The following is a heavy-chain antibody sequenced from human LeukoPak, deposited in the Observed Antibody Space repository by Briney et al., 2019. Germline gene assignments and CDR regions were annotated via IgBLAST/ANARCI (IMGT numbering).Heavy chain of an antibody. V-gene: IGHV4-59*08. CDR1: GGSISGYY. CDR2: INYSGST. Sequence: SETLSLTCTVSGGSISGYYWSWIRQPPGKGLEWIGYINYSGSTYYNPSLKSRVTISVDTSKNQFSLKLSSVTAADTAVYFCARRSDCSGGSCYSSFSYYFDYWGQGTLVTVSS. CDR3: ARRSDCSGGSCYSSFSYYFDY. J-gene: IGHJ4*02. D-gene: IGHD2-15*01.